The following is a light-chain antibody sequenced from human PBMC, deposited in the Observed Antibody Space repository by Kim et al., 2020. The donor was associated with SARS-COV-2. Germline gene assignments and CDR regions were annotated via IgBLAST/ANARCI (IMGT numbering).Light chain of an antibody. Sequence: ASVGDRATITCRASQSITRWLACYQQKPGKAPKLLISDASTLQGGVPSRFSGSGSGTEFTLTITSLQPDDFATYYCQQYNLYPLTFGGGTKVDIK. CDR1: QSITRW. CDR3: QQYNLYPLT. J-gene: IGKJ4*01. CDR2: DAS. V-gene: IGKV1-5*01.